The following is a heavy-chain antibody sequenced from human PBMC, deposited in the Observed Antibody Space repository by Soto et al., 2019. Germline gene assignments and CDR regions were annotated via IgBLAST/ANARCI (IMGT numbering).Heavy chain of an antibody. J-gene: IGHJ5*02. Sequence: VGSLRLSCAASGFTFSSYSMNWVRQAPGKGLEWVSSISSSSSYIYYADSVKGRFTISRDNAKNSLYLQMNSLRAEDTAVYYCARETTTAPFDPWGQGTLVTVSS. V-gene: IGHV3-21*01. CDR1: GFTFSSYS. D-gene: IGHD4-17*01. CDR3: ARETTTAPFDP. CDR2: ISSSSSYI.